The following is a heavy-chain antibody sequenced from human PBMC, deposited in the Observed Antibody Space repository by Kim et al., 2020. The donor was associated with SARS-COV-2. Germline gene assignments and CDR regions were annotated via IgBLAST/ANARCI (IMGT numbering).Heavy chain of an antibody. D-gene: IGHD3-22*01. V-gene: IGHV3-15*01. CDR2: ITSKNDGELA. Sequence: GGSLRLSCAASGFIFRGAWMSWVRQAPGKGLEWVGRITSKNDGELADYSTPVKGRFTISRDDSKNALYLQMNRLKTEDTAIYYCTADLPVSSGYSRDFWG. J-gene: IGHJ6*01. CDR1: GFIFRGAW. CDR3: TADLPVSSGYSRDF.